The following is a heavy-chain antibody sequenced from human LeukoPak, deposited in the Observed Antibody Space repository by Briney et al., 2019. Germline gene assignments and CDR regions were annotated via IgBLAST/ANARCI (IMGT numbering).Heavy chain of an antibody. V-gene: IGHV3-23*01. D-gene: IGHD3-10*01. CDR1: GFTFSSYA. J-gene: IGHJ6*03. Sequence: PGGSLRLSCAASGFTFSSYAMSWVRQAPGKGLEWVSAISGSGGSTYYADSVKGRFTISRDNSKNTLYLQMNSLRAEVTAVYYCAKWTGLWFGELYNYYYMDVWGKGTTVTISS. CDR2: ISGSGGST. CDR3: AKWTGLWFGELYNYYYMDV.